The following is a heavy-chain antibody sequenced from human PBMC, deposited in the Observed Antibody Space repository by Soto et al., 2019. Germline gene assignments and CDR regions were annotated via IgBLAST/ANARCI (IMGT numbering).Heavy chain of an antibody. J-gene: IGHJ3*02. CDR3: ARIRRQLLFNAFDI. V-gene: IGHV5-51*04. Sequence: GESLKISCKCSGYSFTSYWIGWVRQMPGKGLEWMGIIYPGDSDTRYSPSFQGQVTISADKPISTAYLQWSSLKASDTAMYYCARIRRQLLFNAFDIWGQGTMVTVSS. D-gene: IGHD2-2*01. CDR2: IYPGDSDT. CDR1: GYSFTSYW.